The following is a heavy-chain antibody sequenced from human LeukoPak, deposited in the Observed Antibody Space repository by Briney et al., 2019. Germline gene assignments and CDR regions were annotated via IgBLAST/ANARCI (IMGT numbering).Heavy chain of an antibody. CDR1: GYTFTSYG. D-gene: IGHD6-6*01. J-gene: IGHJ4*02. Sequence: SVKVSCKASGYTFTSYGTSWVRQAPGQGLEWMGRIIPILGIANYAQKFQGRVTITADKSTSTAYMELSSLRSEDTAVYYCAAEYSSSSLFDWGQGTLVTVSS. CDR3: AAEYSSSSLFD. CDR2: IIPILGIA. V-gene: IGHV1-69*04.